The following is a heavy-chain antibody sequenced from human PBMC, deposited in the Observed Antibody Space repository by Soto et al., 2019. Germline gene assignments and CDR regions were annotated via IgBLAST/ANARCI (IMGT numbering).Heavy chain of an antibody. V-gene: IGHV5-51*01. CDR2: IYPGDSDT. Sequence: GESLKISCKGSGDSFTSYWIGWVRQMPGKGLEWMGIIYPGDSDTRYSPPFQGQVTISADKSISTAYLQWSSLKASDTAMYYCARRRFGGPLHYYFDSWGQGTLVTVSS. D-gene: IGHD3-10*01. J-gene: IGHJ4*02. CDR1: GDSFTSYW. CDR3: ARRRFGGPLHYYFDS.